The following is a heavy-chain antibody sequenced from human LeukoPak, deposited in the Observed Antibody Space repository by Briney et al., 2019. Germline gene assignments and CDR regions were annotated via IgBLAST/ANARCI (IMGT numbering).Heavy chain of an antibody. CDR2: ISYDGSNK. V-gene: IGHV3-30*18. J-gene: IGHJ4*02. CDR1: GFTFSSYG. CDR3: AKVSGSYQYYFDY. Sequence: PGGSLRLSCAASGFTFSSYGMHWVRQAPGKGLEWVAVISYDGSNKYYADSVKGRFTISRDNSKNTLYLQMSSLRAEDTAVYYCAKVSGSYQYYFDYWGQGTLVTVSS. D-gene: IGHD3-10*01.